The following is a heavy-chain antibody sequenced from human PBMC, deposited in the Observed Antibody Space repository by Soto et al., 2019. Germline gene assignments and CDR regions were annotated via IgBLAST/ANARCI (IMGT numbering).Heavy chain of an antibody. V-gene: IGHV4-39*01. CDR3: AKQGIKYGSSA. Sequence: PSQTLPLTCSVSGGSLSSVSSYCGRIRQPAGKGLEGICSIYFIGTSYSNPSLESRVTISIDTSENQFSLKFSSVTAADTAAYFCAKQGIKYGSSAWGPGTLVTSPQ. J-gene: IGHJ4*02. CDR2: IYFIGTS. CDR1: GGSLSSVSSY. D-gene: IGHD3-10*01.